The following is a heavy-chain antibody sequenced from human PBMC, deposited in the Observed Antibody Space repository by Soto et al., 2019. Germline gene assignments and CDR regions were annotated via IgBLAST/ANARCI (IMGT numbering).Heavy chain of an antibody. D-gene: IGHD3-3*01. CDR2: ISAYNGNT. CDR3: ARDPAPNFWSGYYNFDY. V-gene: IGHV1-18*01. J-gene: IGHJ4*02. CDR1: GYTFTSYG. Sequence: QVQLVQSGAEVKKPGASVKVSCKASGYTFTSYGISWVRQAPGQGLEWMGWISAYNGNTNYAQKLQGRVTMTTDIATSTAYMELRSLRSDDTAVYYCARDPAPNFWSGYYNFDYWGQGTLVTVSS.